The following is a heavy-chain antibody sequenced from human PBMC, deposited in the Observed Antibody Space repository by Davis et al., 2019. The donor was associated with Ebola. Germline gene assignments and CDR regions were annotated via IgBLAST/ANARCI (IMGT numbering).Heavy chain of an antibody. V-gene: IGHV1-2*04. Sequence: ASVKVSCKASGYTFTGYYMHWVRQAPGQGLEWMGWINPNSGGTNYAQKFQGWVTMTRDTSISTAYMELSRLRSDDTAVYYCARAPYYYGSGSYFWFDPWGQGTLVTVSS. CDR1: GYTFTGYY. CDR3: ARAPYYYGSGSYFWFDP. J-gene: IGHJ5*02. D-gene: IGHD3-10*01. CDR2: INPNSGGT.